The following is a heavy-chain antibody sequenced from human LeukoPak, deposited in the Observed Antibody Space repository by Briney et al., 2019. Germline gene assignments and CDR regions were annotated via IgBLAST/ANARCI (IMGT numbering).Heavy chain of an antibody. D-gene: IGHD1/OR15-1a*01. J-gene: IGHJ4*02. CDR1: GITIRSSG. V-gene: IGHV3-23*01. Sequence: GGPLRLSCAASGITIRSSGMSWLRQAPGKGLEWVLGISASDGNTYYADSVQGRFTISRDSSENTLYLQMNSLRAGDTAIYYCTKDEGWEHHYWGQGTLVTVSS. CDR2: ISASDGNT. CDR3: TKDEGWEHHY.